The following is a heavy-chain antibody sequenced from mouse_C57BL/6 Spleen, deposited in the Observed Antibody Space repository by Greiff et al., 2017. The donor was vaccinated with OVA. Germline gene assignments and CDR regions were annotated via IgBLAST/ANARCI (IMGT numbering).Heavy chain of an antibody. J-gene: IGHJ2*01. Sequence: ESGPGLVKPSQSLSLTCSVTGYSITSGYYWNWIRQFPGNNLEWMGYISYDGSNNYNPSLKNRISITRDTSKNQFFLKLNSVTTEDTATYYCARESGYSFDYWGQGTTLTVSS. D-gene: IGHD2-3*01. CDR2: ISYDGSN. V-gene: IGHV3-6*01. CDR1: GYSITSGYY. CDR3: ARESGYSFDY.